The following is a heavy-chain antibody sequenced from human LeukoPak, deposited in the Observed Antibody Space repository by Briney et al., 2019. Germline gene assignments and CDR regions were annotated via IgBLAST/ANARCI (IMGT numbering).Heavy chain of an antibody. Sequence: GGSLRLSCAASGFTFSSYAIHWVRQAPGKGLEWVAVISFDGSEKYYADSVKGRFTISRDNSKNTLYLQVNSLKSEDTAVYYCARDRYWLEYCINGVCRDTFDIWGQGTRVTVPS. CDR3: ARDRYWLEYCINGVCRDTFDI. V-gene: IGHV3-30-3*01. D-gene: IGHD2-8*01. CDR1: GFTFSSYA. J-gene: IGHJ3*02. CDR2: ISFDGSEK.